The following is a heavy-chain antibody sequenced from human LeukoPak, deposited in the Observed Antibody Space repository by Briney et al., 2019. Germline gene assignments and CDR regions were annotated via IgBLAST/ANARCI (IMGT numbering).Heavy chain of an antibody. CDR1: GYTFTAYY. D-gene: IGHD6-19*01. Sequence: ASVKVSCKASGYTFTAYYIHWLRQAPGQGPEWMGWIKPDSGSSHYAQKFQGRVTMTRDTSSNSAYMDLTRLKSDDTAVYYCARARVPITVAGLYYFDYWGQGALVTVSS. J-gene: IGHJ4*02. CDR3: ARARVPITVAGLYYFDY. V-gene: IGHV1-2*02. CDR2: IKPDSGSS.